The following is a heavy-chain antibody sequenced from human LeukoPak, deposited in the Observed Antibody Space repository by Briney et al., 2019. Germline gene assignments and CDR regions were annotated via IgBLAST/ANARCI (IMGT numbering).Heavy chain of an antibody. D-gene: IGHD3-10*01. CDR3: AKDRVRATLDY. CDR1: GLTFSSYA. V-gene: IGHV3-23*01. CDR2: ISGSGGST. Sequence: VGSLRLSCAASGLTFSSYAMSWVRQAPGKGLEWVSAISGSGGSTYYADSVKGRFTISRDNSKNTLYLQMNSLRAEDTAVYYCAKDRVRATLDYWGQGTLVTVSS. J-gene: IGHJ4*02.